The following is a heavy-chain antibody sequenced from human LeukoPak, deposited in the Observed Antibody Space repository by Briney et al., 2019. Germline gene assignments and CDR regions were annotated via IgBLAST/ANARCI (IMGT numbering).Heavy chain of an antibody. CDR1: GYTFTSRG. Sequence: ASVKVSCKASGYTFTSRGFSWVRQAPGQGREWMGWINADNGNTNYAQKLQGRVTMTTDTSTSTAYMELRSLRSDDTAVYYCARDEISGGWYNHWGQGTLVTVSS. D-gene: IGHD6-19*01. J-gene: IGHJ1*01. CDR3: ARDEISGGWYNH. V-gene: IGHV1-18*01. CDR2: INADNGNT.